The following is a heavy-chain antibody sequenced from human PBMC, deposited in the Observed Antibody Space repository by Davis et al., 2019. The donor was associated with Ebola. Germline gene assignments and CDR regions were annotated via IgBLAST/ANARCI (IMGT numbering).Heavy chain of an antibody. CDR2: ISWNSGSI. D-gene: IGHD4-17*01. CDR1: GFTVSSNY. J-gene: IGHJ2*01. V-gene: IGHV3-9*01. Sequence: GGSLRLSCAASGFTVSSNYMSWVRQAPGKGLEWVSGISWNSGSIGYADSVKGRFTISRDNAKNSLYLQMNSLRAEDTALYYCAKDTTVTVDWYFDLWGRGTLVTVSS. CDR3: AKDTTVTVDWYFDL.